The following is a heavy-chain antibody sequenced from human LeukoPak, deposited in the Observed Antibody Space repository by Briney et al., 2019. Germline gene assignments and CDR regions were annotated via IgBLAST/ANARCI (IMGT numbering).Heavy chain of an antibody. V-gene: IGHV4-30-2*01. J-gene: IGHJ4*02. CDR2: IYHSGST. D-gene: IGHD2-15*01. CDR1: GGSISSGGYS. Sequence: KTSQTLSLTCAVSGGSISSGGYSWSWIRQPPGKGLEWIGYIYHSGSTYYNPSLKSRVTISVDRSKNQFSLKLSSVTAADTAVYYCARRYCSGGSCHFDYWGQGTLVTVSS. CDR3: ARRYCSGGSCHFDY.